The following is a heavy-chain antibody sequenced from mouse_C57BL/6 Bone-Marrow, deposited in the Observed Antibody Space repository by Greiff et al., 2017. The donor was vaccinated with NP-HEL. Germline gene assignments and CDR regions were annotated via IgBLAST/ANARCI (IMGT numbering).Heavy chain of an antibody. CDR3: ARGTILGLRGGWFAY. Sequence: QVQLQQSGAELAKPGASVKLSCKASGYTFTSYWMHWVKQRPGQGLEWIGYINPSSGYPKYNQKFKDKATLTADKSSSTAYMQLSSLTYEDSAVYYCARGTILGLRGGWFAYWGQGTLVTVSA. V-gene: IGHV1-7*01. J-gene: IGHJ3*01. D-gene: IGHD2-4*01. CDR1: GYTFTSYW. CDR2: INPSSGYP.